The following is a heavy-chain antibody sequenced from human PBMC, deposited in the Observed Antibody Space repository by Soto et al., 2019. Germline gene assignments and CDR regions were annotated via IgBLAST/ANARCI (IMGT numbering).Heavy chain of an antibody. J-gene: IGHJ6*03. CDR1: GGSFISYS. D-gene: IGHD2-15*01. CDR3: AKSLLFVDHAYMGV. CDR2: IIPIQNKA. V-gene: IGHV1-69*02. Sequence: QVQLVQSGAELKKPGSSVKVSCEASGGSFISYSFTWVRQAPGQGLEWMGRIIPIQNKANYALKFQVRVTITADRSTRTAYMELRSLRPEDTAVYYCAKSLLFVDHAYMGVWGKGTTVTVSS.